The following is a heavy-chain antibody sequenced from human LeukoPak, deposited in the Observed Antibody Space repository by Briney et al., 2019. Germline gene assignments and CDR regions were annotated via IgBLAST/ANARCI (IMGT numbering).Heavy chain of an antibody. Sequence: ASVKVSCKASGYTFTSYGITWVRQAPGQGLEWMGWINTYNGNTNYVQKLQGRVTMTTDTSTSTAYMELRSLRSDDTAVYYCARGILGGYDFWSGPGAFDIWGQGTMVTVSS. CDR2: INTYNGNT. CDR1: GYTFTSYG. J-gene: IGHJ3*02. V-gene: IGHV1-18*01. D-gene: IGHD3-3*01. CDR3: ARGILGGYDFWSGPGAFDI.